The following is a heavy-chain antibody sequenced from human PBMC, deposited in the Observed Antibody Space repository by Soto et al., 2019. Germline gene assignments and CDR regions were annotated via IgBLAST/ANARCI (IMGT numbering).Heavy chain of an antibody. CDR3: ARASGSSYWFDP. J-gene: IGHJ5*02. CDR1: GYTFTSYD. CDR2: MNPNSGNT. D-gene: IGHD1-26*01. V-gene: IGHV1-8*01. Sequence: GASVKVSCKASGYTFTSYDINWVRQATGQGLEWMGWMNPNSGNTGYAQKLQGRVTMTTDTSTSTAYMELRSLRSDDTAAYYCARASGSSYWFDPWGQGTLVTVSS.